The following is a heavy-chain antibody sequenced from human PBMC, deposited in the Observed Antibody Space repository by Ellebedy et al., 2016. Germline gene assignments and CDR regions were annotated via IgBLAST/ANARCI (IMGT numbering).Heavy chain of an antibody. CDR2: SHYSGTT. V-gene: IGHV4-59*11. J-gene: IGHJ3*02. D-gene: IGHD2-15*01. CDR1: GFTFSDHF. CDR3: AKWCSGENCKSAFEI. Sequence: GSLRLSCAASGFTFSDHFMDWIRQSSGKGLEWIGYSHYSGTTSYNPSFESRVTVTVDTSKNQFSLKLSSLSAADTAVYYCAKWCSGENCKSAFEIWGQGTKVTVSS.